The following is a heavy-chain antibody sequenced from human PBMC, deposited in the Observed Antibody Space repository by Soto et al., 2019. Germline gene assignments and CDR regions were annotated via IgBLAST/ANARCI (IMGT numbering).Heavy chain of an antibody. D-gene: IGHD3-10*01. Sequence: QVQLVQSGAEVKKPGSSVKVSCKASGGTFSSYAISWVRQAPGQGLEWMGGIIPIFGTANYAQKSQGRVTITADDYTRTADMELRSLRSEDTAVYYCARWMSRGDGYNRFDYWGQGTLVTVS. CDR1: GGTFSSYA. J-gene: IGHJ4*02. CDR3: ARWMSRGDGYNRFDY. CDR2: IIPIFGTA. V-gene: IGHV1-69*12.